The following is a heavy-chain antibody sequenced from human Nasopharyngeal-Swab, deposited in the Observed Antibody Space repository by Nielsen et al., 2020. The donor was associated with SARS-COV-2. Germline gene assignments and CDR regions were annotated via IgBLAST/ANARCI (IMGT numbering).Heavy chain of an antibody. CDR1: GGTFSSYA. D-gene: IGHD4-17*01. CDR2: IIPILGIA. J-gene: IGHJ2*01. Sequence: SVKVSCKASGGTFSSYAISWVRQAPGQGLEWMGGIIPILGIANYAQKFQGRVTITADKSTSTAYMELSSRRSEDTAVYYCARTTTSDGWYFDLWGRGTLVTVSS. CDR3: ARTTTSDGWYFDL. V-gene: IGHV1-69*10.